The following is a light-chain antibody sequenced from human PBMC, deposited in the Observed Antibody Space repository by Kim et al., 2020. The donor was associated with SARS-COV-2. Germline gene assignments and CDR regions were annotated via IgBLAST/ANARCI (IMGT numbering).Light chain of an antibody. CDR2: NTN. V-gene: IGLV8-61*01. J-gene: IGLJ3*02. CDR1: SGSVSTSYY. Sequence: GGPVTLTCALSSGSVSTSYYPSWYQQTPGQAPRTLIYNTNTRSPGVPDRFSGSILGNKAALTITGAQADDESDYYCVLYMGSGIWVFGGGTQLTVL. CDR3: VLYMGSGIWV.